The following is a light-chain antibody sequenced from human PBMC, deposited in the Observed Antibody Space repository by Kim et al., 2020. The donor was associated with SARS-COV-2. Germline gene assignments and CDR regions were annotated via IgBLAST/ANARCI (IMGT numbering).Light chain of an antibody. Sequence: SGGERGTLSWRASQDGSKFFGWWYEERGEGPTRLIYKASSVETGGPSRFSGSGSGTEVILTISSLLPDDFATYYCQQHYAYPCTFGQGTKVDIK. CDR1: QDGSKF. CDR2: KAS. V-gene: IGKV1-5*03. J-gene: IGKJ1*01. CDR3: QQHYAYPCT.